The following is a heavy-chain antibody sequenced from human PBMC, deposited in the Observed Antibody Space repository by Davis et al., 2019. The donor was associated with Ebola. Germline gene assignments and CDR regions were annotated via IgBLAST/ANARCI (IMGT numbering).Heavy chain of an antibody. CDR1: GFTVSSSY. J-gene: IGHJ6*02. CDR3: ARTYYYYYGMDV. V-gene: IGHV3-53*01. Sequence: GESLKISCAASGFTVSSSYMSWVRQAPGKGLEWVSVIYSGGSTYYADSVKGRFTISRDNSKNTMYLQMNSLRAEDTAVYYCARTYYYYYGMDVWGQGTTVTVSS. CDR2: IYSGGST.